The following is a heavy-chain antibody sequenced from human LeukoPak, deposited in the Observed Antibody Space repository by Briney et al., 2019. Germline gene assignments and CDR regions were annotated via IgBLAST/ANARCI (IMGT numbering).Heavy chain of an antibody. Sequence: GGSLRLSCAAPGFTFSTYWMHWVRQAPGKGLVWVSGINSDGRMTRYAESVKGRFTISRDNAKNTLYLQMNSLRAEDTSVYYCARVGSTDSPHAFDIWGQGTMVTVSS. J-gene: IGHJ3*02. D-gene: IGHD2-21*02. CDR1: GFTFSTYW. V-gene: IGHV3-74*01. CDR3: ARVGSTDSPHAFDI. CDR2: INSDGRMT.